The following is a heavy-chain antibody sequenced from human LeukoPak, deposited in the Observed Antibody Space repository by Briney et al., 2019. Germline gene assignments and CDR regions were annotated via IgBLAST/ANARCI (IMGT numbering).Heavy chain of an antibody. CDR3: ASSRVPPYSSSWLNDAFDI. D-gene: IGHD6-13*01. CDR1: GYTFTSYG. CDR2: ISAGNGNT. V-gene: IGHV1-18*01. J-gene: IGHJ3*02. Sequence: GASVKVSCKASGYTFTSYGISWVRQAPGQGLEWMGWISAGNGNTKYSQKFQGRVTITRDTSASTAYMELSSLRSEDTAVYYCASSRVPPYSSSWLNDAFDIWGQGTMVTVSS.